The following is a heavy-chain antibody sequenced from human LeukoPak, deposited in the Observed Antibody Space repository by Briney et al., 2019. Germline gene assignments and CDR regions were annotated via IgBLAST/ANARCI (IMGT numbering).Heavy chain of an antibody. CDR1: GGSIDSSGSY. D-gene: IGHD6-19*01. J-gene: IGHJ6*02. CDR3: ARLFSRGWPYYYGLGA. Sequence: SETLSLTCTVSGGSIDSSGSYWGWIRQPPGKGLEWIGCVYYGGDAYYNPSLNSRVTISADLSKNQFSLSLISVTAADTALYYCARLFSRGWPYYYGLGAWGHGTTVTVSS. V-gene: IGHV4-39*01. CDR2: VYYGGDA.